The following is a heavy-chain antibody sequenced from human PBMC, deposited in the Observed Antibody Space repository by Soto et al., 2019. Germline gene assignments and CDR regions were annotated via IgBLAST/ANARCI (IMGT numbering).Heavy chain of an antibody. D-gene: IGHD4-17*01. CDR1: GGSISSYY. Sequence: SETLSLTCTVSGGSISSYYWSWIRQPPGKGLEWIGYISYSGSANYNPSLKSRVTILVDTSKNQFSLKLSSVAAADTAVYYCARDSYYGDFFDYWGQGTLVPVSS. V-gene: IGHV4-59*01. J-gene: IGHJ4*02. CDR3: ARDSYYGDFFDY. CDR2: ISYSGSA.